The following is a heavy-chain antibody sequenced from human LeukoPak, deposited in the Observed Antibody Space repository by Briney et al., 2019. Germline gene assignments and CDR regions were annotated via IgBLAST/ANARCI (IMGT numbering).Heavy chain of an antibody. CDR3: ARLSHWFDP. CDR2: IYTSGST. J-gene: IGHJ5*02. CDR1: GGSISSGSYY. D-gene: IGHD3-16*02. Sequence: SETLSHTCTVSGGSISSGSYYWSWIRQPAGKGLEWIGRIYTSGSTNYNPSLKSRVTISVDTSKNQFSLKLSSVTAADTAVYYCARLSHWFDPWGQGTLVTVSS. V-gene: IGHV4-61*02.